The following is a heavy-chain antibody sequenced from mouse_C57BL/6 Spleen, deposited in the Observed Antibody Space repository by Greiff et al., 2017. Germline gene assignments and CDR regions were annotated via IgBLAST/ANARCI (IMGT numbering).Heavy chain of an antibody. CDR2: ISSGGSYT. V-gene: IGHV5-6*01. J-gene: IGHJ3*01. D-gene: IGHD1-1*01. Sequence: EVQRVESGGDLVKPGGSLKLSCAASGFTFSSYGMSWVRQTPDKRLEWVATISSGGSYTYYPDSVKGRFTISRDNAKNTRYLQMSSLKSEDTAMYYCARQNYYPAWFAYWGQGTLVTVSA. CDR1: GFTFSSYG. CDR3: ARQNYYPAWFAY.